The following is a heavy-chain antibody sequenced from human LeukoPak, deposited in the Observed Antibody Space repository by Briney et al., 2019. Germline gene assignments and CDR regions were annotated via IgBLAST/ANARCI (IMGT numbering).Heavy chain of an antibody. CDR1: GFTFSSHA. CDR2: ISGSGGST. CDR3: ARDDSYGYLEFGAFDI. V-gene: IGHV3-23*01. J-gene: IGHJ3*02. Sequence: PGGSLRLSCAASGFTFSSHAMSWVRQAPGKGLEWVSAISGSGGSTYYADSVKGRFTISRDNSKNTLYLQMNSLRAEDTAVYYCARDDSYGYLEFGAFDIWGQGTMVTVSS. D-gene: IGHD5-18*01.